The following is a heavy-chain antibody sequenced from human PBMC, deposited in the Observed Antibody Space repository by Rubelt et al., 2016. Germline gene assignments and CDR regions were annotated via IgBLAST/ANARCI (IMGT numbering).Heavy chain of an antibody. CDR1: GGSISSSSYY. CDR2: IYYSGST. J-gene: IGHJ3*01. CDR3: ARDVPLGK. V-gene: IGHV4-39*07. Sequence: QLQLQESGPGLVKPSETLSLTCTVSGGSISSSSYYWGWIRQPPGKGLEWIGSIYYSGSTYYNPSLKSRVTISVDTSKNQFSLKLSSVTAEDTAGYYCARDVPLGKWGQGTMVTVSS.